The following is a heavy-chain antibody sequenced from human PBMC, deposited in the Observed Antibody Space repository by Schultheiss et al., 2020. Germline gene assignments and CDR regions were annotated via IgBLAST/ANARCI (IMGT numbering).Heavy chain of an antibody. V-gene: IGHV1-18*01. CDR3: ARDWGIGYYFDY. J-gene: IGHJ4*02. Sequence: GESLKISCKASGGTFSSYAISWVRQAPGQGLEWMGWISAYNGNTNYAQKLQGRVTMTRDTSTSTAYMELRSLRSDDTAVYYCARDWGIGYYFDYWGQGTLVTVSS. CDR1: GGTFSSYA. D-gene: IGHD7-27*01. CDR2: ISAYNGNT.